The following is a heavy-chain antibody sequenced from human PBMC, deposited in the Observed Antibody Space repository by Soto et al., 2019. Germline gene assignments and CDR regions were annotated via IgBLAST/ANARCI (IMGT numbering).Heavy chain of an antibody. CDR2: INHSGST. Sequence: QVQLQQWGAGLLKPSETLSLTCAVYGGSFSGYYWSWIRQPPGKGLEWIGEINHSGSTNYNPSLKSRVTISVDTSKTQFSLKLSSVTAADTAVYYCARGRYYYGSGSYPCWFDPWGQGTLVTVSS. D-gene: IGHD3-10*01. V-gene: IGHV4-34*01. CDR3: ARGRYYYGSGSYPCWFDP. J-gene: IGHJ5*02. CDR1: GGSFSGYY.